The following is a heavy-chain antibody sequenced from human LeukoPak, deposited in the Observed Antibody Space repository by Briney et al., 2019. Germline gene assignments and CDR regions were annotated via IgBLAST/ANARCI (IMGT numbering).Heavy chain of an antibody. CDR2: IIPIFGTA. CDR3: ARDTQQQLVRQGYFDY. D-gene: IGHD6-13*01. CDR1: GGTFSSYA. V-gene: IGHV1-69*13. J-gene: IGHJ4*02. Sequence: ASVKVSCKASGGTFSSYAISWVRQAPGQGLEWMGGIIPIFGTANYAQKFQGRVTITADESTSTAYMELSSLRSEDTAVYYCARDTQQQLVRQGYFDYWGQGTLVTVSS.